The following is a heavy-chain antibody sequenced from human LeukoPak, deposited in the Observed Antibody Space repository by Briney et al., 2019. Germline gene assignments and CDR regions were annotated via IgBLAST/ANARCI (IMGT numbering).Heavy chain of an antibody. CDR3: ARQRGAVAPPDY. CDR2: IYHSGST. D-gene: IGHD3-10*01. V-gene: IGHV4-30-2*01. CDR1: GGSISSGGYS. Sequence: SQTLSLTCAVSGGSISSGGYSWSWIRQPPGKGLEWIGYIYHSGSTYYNPSLKSRVTISVDTSKNQFSLKLSSVTAADTAVYYCARQRGAVAPPDYWGQGTLVTVSS. J-gene: IGHJ4*02.